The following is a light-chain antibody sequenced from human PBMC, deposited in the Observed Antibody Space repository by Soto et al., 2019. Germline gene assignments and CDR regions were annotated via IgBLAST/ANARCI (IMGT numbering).Light chain of an antibody. J-gene: IGKJ4*01. V-gene: IGKV3-11*01. CDR3: QQRSDWPLT. CDR1: QGIANY. Sequence: EILLTQSPAILSLSPGERATLSCRASQGIANYLGWYQQKPGQAPRLLIYDASKRATGIPARFSGGGSGTDFTLTISSLEPEDFAVYYCQQRSDWPLTFGGGTKVEIK. CDR2: DAS.